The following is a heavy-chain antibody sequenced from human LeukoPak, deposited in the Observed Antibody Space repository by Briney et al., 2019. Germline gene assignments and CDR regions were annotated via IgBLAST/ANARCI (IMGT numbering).Heavy chain of an antibody. CDR1: GDTFITYT. CDR2: IIPSLDIS. D-gene: IGHD2-15*01. V-gene: IGHV1-69*04. J-gene: IGHJ4*02. CDR3: ARDHCSPGTCLGGH. Sequence: WASVKVSCKASGDTFITYTFSWVRQAPGQGLEWMGRIIPSLDISNYAQKFQGRVTLSADKATTTTYMELTSLRSEDTAIYYCARDHCSPGTCLGGHWGQGTLVTVSS.